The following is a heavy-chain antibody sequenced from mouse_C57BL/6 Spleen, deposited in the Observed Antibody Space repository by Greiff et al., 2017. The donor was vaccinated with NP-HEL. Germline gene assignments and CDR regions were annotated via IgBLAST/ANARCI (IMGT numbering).Heavy chain of an antibody. CDR2: INYDGSST. D-gene: IGHD1-1*01. CDR3: AREGFYYYGSSYYFDY. J-gene: IGHJ2*01. Sequence: EVMLVESEGGLVQPGSSMKLSCTASGFTFSDYYMAWVRQVPEKGLEWVANINYDGSSTYYLDSLKSRFIISRDNAKNILYLQMSSLKSEDTATYYCAREGFYYYGSSYYFDYWGQGTTLTVSS. V-gene: IGHV5-16*01. CDR1: GFTFSDYY.